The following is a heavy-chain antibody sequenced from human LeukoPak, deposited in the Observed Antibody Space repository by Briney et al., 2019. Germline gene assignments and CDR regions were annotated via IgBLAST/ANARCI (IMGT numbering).Heavy chain of an antibody. D-gene: IGHD3-9*01. CDR2: IKQDGSEK. V-gene: IGHV3-7*03. Sequence: GGSLRLSCAASGFTFSSYWMSWVRQAPGKGLEWVANIKQDGSEKYYVDSVKGRFTISRDNAKNSLYLQMNSLRAEDTAVYYCAKDIRYYDILTGYVSDYWGQGTLVTVSS. CDR3: AKDIRYYDILTGYVSDY. CDR1: GFTFSSYW. J-gene: IGHJ4*02.